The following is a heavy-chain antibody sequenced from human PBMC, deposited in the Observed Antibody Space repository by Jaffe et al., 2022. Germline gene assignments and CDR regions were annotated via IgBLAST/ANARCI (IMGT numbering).Heavy chain of an antibody. CDR2: IHLSGST. CDR1: GYSISSGYF. D-gene: IGHD6-13*01. V-gene: IGHV4-38-2*01. CDR3: ARLRQQLVPALYYFDY. J-gene: IGHJ4*02. Sequence: QVQLQESGPGLVKPSETLSLTCAVSGYSISSGYFWGWIRQPPGKGLEWIGSIHLSGSTYYNPPLKSRVTISVDTSKNQFSLRLSSVTAADTAVYYCARLRQQLVPALYYFDYWGQGTLVTVSS.